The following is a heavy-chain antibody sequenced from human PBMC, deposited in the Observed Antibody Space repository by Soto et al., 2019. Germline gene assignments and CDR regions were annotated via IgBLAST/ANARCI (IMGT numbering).Heavy chain of an antibody. Sequence: VESLKISCNVSGKTFINHWIAWGRQMPWKGLEWMGIIYPGDSDARYSPSFAGQVTISVDKSITTAYLHWSSLEASDSAMYYCARSVVAATFHYYGMDVWGQGTTVTVSS. J-gene: IGHJ6*02. CDR2: IYPGDSDA. D-gene: IGHD2-15*01. CDR3: ARSVVAATFHYYGMDV. V-gene: IGHV5-51*01. CDR1: GKTFINHW.